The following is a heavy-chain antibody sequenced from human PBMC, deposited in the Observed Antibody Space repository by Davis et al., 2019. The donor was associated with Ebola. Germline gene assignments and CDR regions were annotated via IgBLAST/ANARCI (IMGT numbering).Heavy chain of an antibody. D-gene: IGHD4-23*01. CDR1: GFTFGDYA. V-gene: IGHV3-49*04. Sequence: GGSLRLSCPASGFTFGDYAMSWVRQAPGKGLEWVGFIRSKAYGGTTEYAASVKGRFTISRDDSKSIAYLQMDSLKTEDTAVHYCSRDYGGAGDYWGQGTLVTVSS. CDR3: SRDYGGAGDY. CDR2: IRSKAYGGTT. J-gene: IGHJ4*02.